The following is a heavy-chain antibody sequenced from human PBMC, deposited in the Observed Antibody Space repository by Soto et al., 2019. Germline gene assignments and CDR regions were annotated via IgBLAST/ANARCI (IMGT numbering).Heavy chain of an antibody. CDR3: AKEYIESIAAPHAGFDP. J-gene: IGHJ5*02. V-gene: IGHV3-9*01. D-gene: IGHD6-6*01. CDR1: GFTFDDYA. Sequence: PGGSLRLSCAASGFTFDDYAMHWVRQAPGKGLEWVSGISWNSGSIGYADSVKGRFTISRDNAKNSLYLQMNSLRAEDTALYYCAKEYIESIAAPHAGFDPWGQGTLVTVSS. CDR2: ISWNSGSI.